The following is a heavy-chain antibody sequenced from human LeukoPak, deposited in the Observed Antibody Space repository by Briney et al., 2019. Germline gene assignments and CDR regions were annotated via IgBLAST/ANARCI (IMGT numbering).Heavy chain of an antibody. V-gene: IGHV3-53*01. Sequence: PGGSLRLSCAASGFTVSSNYMSWVRQAPGKGLEWVSVIYSGGSTYYADSVKGRFTISRDNSKNTLYLQMNSLRAKDTAVYYCARGDSSGYVVYWGQGTLVTVSS. CDR1: GFTVSSNY. D-gene: IGHD3-22*01. CDR3: ARGDSSGYVVY. CDR2: IYSGGST. J-gene: IGHJ4*02.